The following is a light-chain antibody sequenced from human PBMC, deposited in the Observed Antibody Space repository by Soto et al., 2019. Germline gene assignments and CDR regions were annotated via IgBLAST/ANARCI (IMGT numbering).Light chain of an antibody. V-gene: IGKV3-20*01. CDR1: QSVSNNY. CDR2: GAS. CDR3: PQYNNWPRT. Sequence: EIVLTQSPGTRSLSPGERATLSCRASQSVSNNYLAWYQQKPGQAPRLLIYGASNRATGIPDRFSGSGSGTDLTLTTRRPEPEDFAVYYCPQYNNWPRTFGPGTKV. J-gene: IGKJ1*01.